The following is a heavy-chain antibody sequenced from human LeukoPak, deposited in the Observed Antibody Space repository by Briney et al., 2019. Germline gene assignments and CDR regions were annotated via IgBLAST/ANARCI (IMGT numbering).Heavy chain of an antibody. D-gene: IGHD3-22*01. CDR2: INPNSGGT. V-gene: IGHV1-2*06. J-gene: IGHJ4*02. CDR3: ARGRYDGSGYYHYTFDY. Sequence: ASVKVSCKASGYTFTGYYMHWVRQAPGQGLEWMGRINPNSGGTNYAQKFQGRVTMTRDTSISTAYMELSRLRSDDTAVYYCARGRYDGSGYYHYTFDYWGQGTLVTVSS. CDR1: GYTFTGYY.